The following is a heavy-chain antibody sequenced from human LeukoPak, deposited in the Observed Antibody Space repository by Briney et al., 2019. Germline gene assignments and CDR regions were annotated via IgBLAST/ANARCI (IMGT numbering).Heavy chain of an antibody. Sequence: GASVKLSCKASGYTFTSYGISWVRQAPGQGLEWMGWISAYNGNTNYAQKLQGRVTMTTDTSTSTAYMELRSLRSDDTAVYYCALLDSSGYLRRGDAFDIWGQGIMVTASS. CDR2: ISAYNGNT. J-gene: IGHJ3*02. V-gene: IGHV1-18*01. CDR3: ALLDSSGYLRRGDAFDI. CDR1: GYTFTSYG. D-gene: IGHD3-22*01.